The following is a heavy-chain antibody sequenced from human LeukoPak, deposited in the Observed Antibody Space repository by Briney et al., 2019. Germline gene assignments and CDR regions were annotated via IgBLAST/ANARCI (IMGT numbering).Heavy chain of an antibody. D-gene: IGHD6-25*01. J-gene: IGHJ4*02. V-gene: IGHV3-15*01. CDR1: GFTFSNVW. Sequence: PGGSLRLSCAASGFTFSNVWMSWVRQAPGKGLEGVGRIKSKTAGGTTEYGAPVKGRFTISRDDSKNTVYLQMNSLKIEDTAVYYCTAPLRSGSGTQPFDYWGQGTLVTVSS. CDR2: IKSKTAGGTT. CDR3: TAPLRSGSGTQPFDY.